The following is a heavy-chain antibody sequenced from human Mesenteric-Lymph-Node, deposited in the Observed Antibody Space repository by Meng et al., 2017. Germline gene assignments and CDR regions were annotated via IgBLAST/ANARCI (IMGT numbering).Heavy chain of an antibody. V-gene: IGHV3-23*01. CDR3: AKPYYYDSSGYPDY. J-gene: IGHJ4*02. CDR2: ISGSGGST. D-gene: IGHD3-22*01. Sequence: GESLKISCAASGFMFNIYNMNWVRQAPGKGLEWVSAISGSGGSTYYADSVKGRFTISRDNSKNTLYLQMNSLRAEDTAVYYCAKPYYYDSSGYPDYWGQGTLVTVSS. CDR1: GFMFNIYN.